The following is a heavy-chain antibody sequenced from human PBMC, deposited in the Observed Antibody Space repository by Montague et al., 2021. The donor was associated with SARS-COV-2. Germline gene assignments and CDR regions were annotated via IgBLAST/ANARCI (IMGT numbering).Heavy chain of an antibody. CDR1: GFSLSTSGLC. J-gene: IGHJ3*02. Sequence: PALVKPTQTLTLTCTFSGFSLSTSGLCVSWIRQPPGKALEWLARIDWDDDKYYSTSLKTRLTISKDTSKNQVVLTMTNVDPVDTATYYCAREYYYDSSGYYGYAFDIWGQGTMVTVSS. CDR2: IDWDDDK. D-gene: IGHD3-22*01. V-gene: IGHV2-70*11. CDR3: AREYYYDSSGYYGYAFDI.